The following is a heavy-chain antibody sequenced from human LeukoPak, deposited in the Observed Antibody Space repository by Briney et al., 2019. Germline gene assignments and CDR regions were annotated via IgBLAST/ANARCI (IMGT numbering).Heavy chain of an antibody. CDR2: IYYSGST. V-gene: IGHV4-59*01. J-gene: IGHJ6*02. CDR1: GGSISSYY. D-gene: IGHD3-10*01. CDR3: ARGGLSGRYYYGMDV. Sequence: PSETLSLTCTVSGGSISSYYWSWIRQPPGKGLEWIGYIYYSGSTNYNPSPKSRVTISVDTSKNQFSLKLSSVTAADTAVYYCARGGLSGRYYYGMDVWGQGTTVTVSS.